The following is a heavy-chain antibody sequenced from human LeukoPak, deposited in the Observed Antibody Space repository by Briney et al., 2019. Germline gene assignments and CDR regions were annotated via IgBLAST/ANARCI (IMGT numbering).Heavy chain of an antibody. J-gene: IGHJ4*02. CDR3: ARDGVTMRILDY. Sequence: PGGSLRLSCAASGFTFSSYGMHWVRQAPGKGLEWVSSITSISIYKYHADSLKGRFTISRDNAKNSLYLQMNSLRAEDTAVYYCARDGVTMRILDYWGQGTLVTVSS. CDR2: ITSISIYK. CDR1: GFTFSSYG. D-gene: IGHD3-22*01. V-gene: IGHV3-21*01.